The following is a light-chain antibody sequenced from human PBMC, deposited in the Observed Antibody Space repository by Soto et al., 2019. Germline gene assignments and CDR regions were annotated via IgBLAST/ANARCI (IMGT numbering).Light chain of an antibody. V-gene: IGKV3-20*01. CDR1: QSVSSSY. CDR3: QQYGTSPYI. CDR2: GAS. Sequence: EIVLTQSPDTLSLSPGERVTLSCRASQSVSSSYLAWYQQKPGQAPRLLIYGASSRATGIPDRFSGSGSGTDFTLTISRLEPEDFAVYYCQQYGTSPYIFGQGTKLEIK. J-gene: IGKJ2*01.